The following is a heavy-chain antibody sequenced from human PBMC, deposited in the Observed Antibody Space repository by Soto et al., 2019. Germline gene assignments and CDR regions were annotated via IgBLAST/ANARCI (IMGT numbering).Heavy chain of an antibody. J-gene: IGHJ6*03. Sequence: PGGSLRLSCAASGFTVSSNYMSWVRQAPGKGLEWVSVIYSGGSTYYADSVKGRFTNTRHNSKNTLYLQMNSLRAEDTAVYYCARDERYCSGGSCYPNMDVWGKGTTVTVSS. CDR3: ARDERYCSGGSCYPNMDV. CDR2: IYSGGST. CDR1: GFTVSSNY. V-gene: IGHV3-53*04. D-gene: IGHD2-15*01.